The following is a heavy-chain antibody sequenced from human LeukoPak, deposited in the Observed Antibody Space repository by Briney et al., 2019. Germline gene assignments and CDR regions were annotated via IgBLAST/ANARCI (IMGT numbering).Heavy chain of an antibody. J-gene: IGHJ4*02. V-gene: IGHV3-11*04. D-gene: IGHD6-19*01. Sequence: PGGSLRLSCAASGFTFSDYYMSWIRQAPGKGLEWVSYISSSGNTKYYADSVKGRFTISRDNAKNSLSLQMNSLRAEDTAVYYCARDGGSAWFFRYWGQGTLATVSS. CDR2: ISSSGNTK. CDR1: GFTFSDYY. CDR3: ARDGGSAWFFRY.